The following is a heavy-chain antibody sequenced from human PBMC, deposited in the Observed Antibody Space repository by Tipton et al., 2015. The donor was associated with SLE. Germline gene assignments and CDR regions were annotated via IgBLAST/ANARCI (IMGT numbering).Heavy chain of an antibody. CDR3: AREGGVAVAGS. D-gene: IGHD6-19*01. CDR1: GGSISSHY. CDR2: INHSGST. J-gene: IGHJ4*02. V-gene: IGHV4-34*01. Sequence: TLSLTCTVSGGSISSHYWSWIRQPPGKGLEWIGEINHSGSTNYNPSLKSRVTISVDTSKNQFSLKLSSVTAADTAVYYCAREGGVAVAGSWGQGTLVTVSS.